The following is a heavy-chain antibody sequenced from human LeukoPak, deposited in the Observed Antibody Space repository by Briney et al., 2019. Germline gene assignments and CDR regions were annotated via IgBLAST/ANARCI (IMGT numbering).Heavy chain of an antibody. CDR2: ISYDGSYK. Sequence: GGSLRLSCAASGFTFSSYAMHWVRQAPGKGLEWVAVISYDGSYKYYADSVKGRFTISRDNSKNTLYLQMNSLRAEDTAVYYCARSGSYYELVYWGQGTLVTVSS. CDR1: GFTFSSYA. CDR3: ARSGSYYELVY. J-gene: IGHJ4*02. D-gene: IGHD1-26*01. V-gene: IGHV3-30-3*01.